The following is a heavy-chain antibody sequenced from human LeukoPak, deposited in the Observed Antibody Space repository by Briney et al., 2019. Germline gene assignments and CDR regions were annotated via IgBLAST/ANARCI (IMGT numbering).Heavy chain of an antibody. V-gene: IGHV4-38-2*01. CDR1: GYSISSGYY. CDR2: IYHFGST. CDR3: ARRGDGGYNSGFDY. D-gene: IGHD5-24*01. J-gene: IGHJ4*02. Sequence: SETLSLTCAVSGYSISSGYYWGWIRQPPGKGLEWIGSIYHFGSTYYNPSLKSRATISVDTSKNQFSLKLSSVTAADTAVYYCARRGDGGYNSGFDYWGQGTLVTVSS.